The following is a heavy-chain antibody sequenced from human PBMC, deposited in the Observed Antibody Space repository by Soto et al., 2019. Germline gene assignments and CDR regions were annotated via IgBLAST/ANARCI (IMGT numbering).Heavy chain of an antibody. D-gene: IGHD3-22*01. V-gene: IGHV3-48*02. CDR2: ISSSSSTI. J-gene: IGHJ3*02. Sequence: PGGSLRLSCAASGFTFSSYSMNWVRQAPGKGLEWVSYISSSSSTIYYADSVKGRFTISRDNAKNSLYLQMNSLRDEDTAVYYCARDPRSGYDSSGYYYTGAFDIWGQGTMVTVSS. CDR3: ARDPRSGYDSSGYYYTGAFDI. CDR1: GFTFSSYS.